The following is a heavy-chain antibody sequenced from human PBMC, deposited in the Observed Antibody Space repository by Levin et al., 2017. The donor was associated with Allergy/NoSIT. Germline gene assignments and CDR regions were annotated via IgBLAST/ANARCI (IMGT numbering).Heavy chain of an antibody. J-gene: IGHJ5*02. V-gene: IGHV3-23*01. Sequence: TGGSLRLSCAAPGFTFSSYAMSWVRQAPGKGLEWVSAISGSGGSTYYADSVKGRFTVSRDNSKNTLYLQMNSLRAEDTAVYYCAKDYASTLGGAVNWFDPWGQGTLVTVSS. CDR3: AKDYASTLGGAVNWFDP. CDR2: ISGSGGST. CDR1: GFTFSSYA. D-gene: IGHD3-3*01.